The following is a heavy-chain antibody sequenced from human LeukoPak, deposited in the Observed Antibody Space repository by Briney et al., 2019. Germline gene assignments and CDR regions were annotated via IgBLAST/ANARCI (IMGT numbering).Heavy chain of an antibody. Sequence: GGSLRLSCKASGFTLGDYAMSWFRQAPGKGLEWVGFIRSKAYGGTTEYAASVKGRFTISRDDSKSIAYLQMNSLKTEDTAVYYCTSTYSSGWYAGSYYFDYWGQGTLVTVSS. V-gene: IGHV3-49*03. CDR1: GFTLGDYA. CDR2: IRSKAYGGTT. CDR3: TSTYSSGWYAGSYYFDY. J-gene: IGHJ4*02. D-gene: IGHD6-19*01.